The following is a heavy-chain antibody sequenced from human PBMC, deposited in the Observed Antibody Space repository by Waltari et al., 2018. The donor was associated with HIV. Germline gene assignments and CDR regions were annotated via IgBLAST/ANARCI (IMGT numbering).Heavy chain of an antibody. D-gene: IGHD3-3*02. CDR3: ARASHYIEFSTFDGDYYFDF. J-gene: IGHJ4*02. Sequence: VQLVESGGGSIKTGGSLRLSCAASGFSVRNHWMDWVRQGPGKGLVWVARINRGVGSRSYADAVKGRFVISRDNARNTVYLQLNNLKVEDTAVYFCARASHYIEFSTFDGDYYFDFWGRGTRVAVSS. V-gene: IGHV3-74*01. CDR2: INRGVGSR. CDR1: GFSVRNHW.